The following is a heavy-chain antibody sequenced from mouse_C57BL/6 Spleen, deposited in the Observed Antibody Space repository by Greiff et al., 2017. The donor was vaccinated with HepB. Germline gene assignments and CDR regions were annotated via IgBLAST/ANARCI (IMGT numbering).Heavy chain of an antibody. Sequence: EVQVVESGGGLVQPGGSLSLSCAASGFTFTDYYMSWVRQPPGKALEWLGFIRNKANGYTTEYSASVKGRFTISRDNSQSILYLQMNALRAEDSATYYCARRGYSNLAWFAYWGQGTLVTVSA. CDR3: ARRGYSNLAWFAY. D-gene: IGHD2-5*01. CDR1: GFTFTDYY. J-gene: IGHJ3*01. V-gene: IGHV7-3*01. CDR2: IRNKANGYTT.